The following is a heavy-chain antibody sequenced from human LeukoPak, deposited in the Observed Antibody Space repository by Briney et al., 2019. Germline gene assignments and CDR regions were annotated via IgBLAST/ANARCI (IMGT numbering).Heavy chain of an antibody. J-gene: IGHJ6*02. CDR1: GFTFSSYW. Sequence: GGSLRLSCVVSGFTFSSYWMHWVRQAPGKGLVWVSRINSDGSSTNYADSVKGRFTISRDNAKNTLYLQMNSLRAEDTAVYYCARGETYYYHGMDVWGQGTTVTVSS. CDR3: ARGETYYYHGMDV. V-gene: IGHV3-74*01. CDR2: INSDGSST.